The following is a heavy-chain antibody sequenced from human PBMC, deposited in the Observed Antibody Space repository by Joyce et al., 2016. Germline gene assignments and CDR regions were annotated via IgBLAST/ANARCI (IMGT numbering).Heavy chain of an antibody. J-gene: IGHJ4*02. CDR2: IKIENGDT. V-gene: IGHV1-2*02. CDR3: AREGLPHGGFDY. CDR1: GFTFTGYY. Sequence: QVQLVQSGTEVKKPGASVKVSCKASGFTFTGYYRHWIQQAPGQGIEMMGCIKIENGDTHYTQNFQGRVTMTRDTSINTAYMEVTRLRSDETAFYYCAREGLPHGGFDYWGLGTLVTVSS.